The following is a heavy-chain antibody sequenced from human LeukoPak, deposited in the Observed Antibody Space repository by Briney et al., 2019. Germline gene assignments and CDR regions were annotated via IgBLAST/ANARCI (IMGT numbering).Heavy chain of an antibody. J-gene: IGHJ6*03. V-gene: IGHV1-69*13. Sequence: GASMKVSCKASGGTFSSYPISWVRQAPGQGLEWMGGIIPIFGSANYAQKFQGRVTITADESTSTAYMELSSLRSEDTAVYYCARGGRAAGDLYYYYMDVWGKGTTVTISS. D-gene: IGHD6-13*01. CDR2: IIPIFGSA. CDR3: ARGGRAAGDLYYYYMDV. CDR1: GGTFSSYP.